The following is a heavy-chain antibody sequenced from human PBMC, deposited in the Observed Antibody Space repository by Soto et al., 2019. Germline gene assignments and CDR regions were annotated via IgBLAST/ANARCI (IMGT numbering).Heavy chain of an antibody. V-gene: IGHV5-51*01. CDR1: GYSFTSYW. CDR2: IYPGDSDT. J-gene: IGHJ1*01. D-gene: IGHD1-7*01. Sequence: PGESLKISCKGSGYSFTSYWIGWVRQMPGKGLEWMGIIYPGDSDTRYSPSFQGQVTISADKSISTAYLQWSSLKASDTAMYYCATSPRITGTTGPPLEYFQHWGQGTLVTVSS. CDR3: ATSPRITGTTGPPLEYFQH.